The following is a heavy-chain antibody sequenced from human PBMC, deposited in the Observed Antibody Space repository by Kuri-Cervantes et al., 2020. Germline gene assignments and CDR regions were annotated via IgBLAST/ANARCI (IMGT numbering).Heavy chain of an antibody. Sequence: GGSLRLSCAASGFTFSSDSMNWVRQAPGKGLEWVSYISSSSSTIYYADSVKGRFTISRDNAKNSLYLQMNSLRDEDTAVYYCARSEVAATLGIYYYYYGVDAWGQGTTVTVSS. CDR2: ISSSSSTI. D-gene: IGHD2-15*01. J-gene: IGHJ6*02. CDR1: GFTFSSDS. CDR3: ARSEVAATLGIYYYYYGVDA. V-gene: IGHV3-48*02.